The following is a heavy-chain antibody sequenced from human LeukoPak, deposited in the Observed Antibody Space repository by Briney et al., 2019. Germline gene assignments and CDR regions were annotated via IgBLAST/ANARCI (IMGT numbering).Heavy chain of an antibody. CDR2: ISGSGGST. Sequence: GGSLRLSCAASGSTFTNYAMGWVRQAPGKGLEWVSAISGSGGSTYYADSVKGRFTISRDNSKNTLYLQMNSLRAEDTAVYYCAKAPPEWELPGHFDYWGQGTLVTVSS. D-gene: IGHD1-26*01. CDR3: AKAPPEWELPGHFDY. J-gene: IGHJ4*02. CDR1: GSTFTNYA. V-gene: IGHV3-23*01.